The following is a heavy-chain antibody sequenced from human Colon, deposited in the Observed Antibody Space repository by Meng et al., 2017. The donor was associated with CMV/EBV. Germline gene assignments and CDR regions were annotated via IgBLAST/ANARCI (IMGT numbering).Heavy chain of an antibody. CDR1: GFIFSDYY. Sequence: QVHLVGGGGCLVEAGGSLVLACEASGFIFSDYYMTWIREAPGKGLEWVSYISPTGSDTNYADSVRGRFTISRDNAKNSLFLQMSSLTAEDTAVYYCVKGHTMINPWGQGTLVTVSS. V-gene: IGHV3-11*05. D-gene: IGHD3-16*01. CDR3: VKGHTMINP. CDR2: ISPTGSDT. J-gene: IGHJ5*02.